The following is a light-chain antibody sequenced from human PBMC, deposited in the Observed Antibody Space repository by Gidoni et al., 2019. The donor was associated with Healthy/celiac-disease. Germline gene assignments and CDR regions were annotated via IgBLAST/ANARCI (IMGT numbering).Light chain of an antibody. Sequence: EIVLTQSPATLSLSPGERATLSCSASQSVSSYFAWYQQKPGQAPRLLIYDASSGSGTDFTLTISSLEPEDFAVYYCQQRSNWLTFGGGTKVEIK. V-gene: IGKV3-11*01. CDR1: QSVSSY. J-gene: IGKJ4*01. CDR2: DAS. CDR3: QQRSNWLT.